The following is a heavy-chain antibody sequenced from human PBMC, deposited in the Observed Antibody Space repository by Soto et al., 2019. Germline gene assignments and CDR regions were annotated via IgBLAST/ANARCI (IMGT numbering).Heavy chain of an antibody. Sequence: ASVKVSCKASGYTFTSYYMHWVRQAPGQGLEWMGIINPSGGSTSYAQKFQGRVTMTRDTSTSTVYMELSSLRSEDTAVFYCARDDSFPSLGGRAYVMYFWGQGYTVIGS. CDR1: GYTFTSYY. V-gene: IGHV1-46*01. CDR2: INPSGGST. J-gene: IGHJ6*02. CDR3: ARDDSFPSLGGRAYVMYF. D-gene: IGHD2-15*01.